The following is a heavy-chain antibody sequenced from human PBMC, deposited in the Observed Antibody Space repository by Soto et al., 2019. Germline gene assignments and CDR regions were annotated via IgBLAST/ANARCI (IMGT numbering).Heavy chain of an antibody. CDR1: GGSISSGDYY. V-gene: IGHV4-30-4*01. CDR3: AILWWYWFDP. D-gene: IGHD2-21*01. J-gene: IGHJ5*02. CDR2: IYYGGST. Sequence: SETLSLTCTVSGGSISSGDYYWSWIRQPPGKGLEWIGYIYYGGSTYYNPSLKSRVTISVDTSKNQFSLKLSSVAAADTAVYYCAILWWYWFDPWGQGTLVTVSS.